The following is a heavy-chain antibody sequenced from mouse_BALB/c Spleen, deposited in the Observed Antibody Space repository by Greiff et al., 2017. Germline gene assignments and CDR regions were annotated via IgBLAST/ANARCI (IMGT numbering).Heavy chain of an antibody. D-gene: IGHD2-3*01. CDR3: DRIRGEDDDLDY. V-gene: IGHV5-17*02. CDR1: GFTFSSFG. CDR2: ISSGSSTI. J-gene: IGHJ4*01. Sequence: EVMLVEPGGGLVQPGGSRKLSCAASGFTFSSFGMHWVRQAPEKGLEWVAYISSGSSTIYYADTVKGRFTISRDNPKNTLFLQMTSLRSEDTAMYYCDRIRGEDDDLDYWGQGTTVTVSS.